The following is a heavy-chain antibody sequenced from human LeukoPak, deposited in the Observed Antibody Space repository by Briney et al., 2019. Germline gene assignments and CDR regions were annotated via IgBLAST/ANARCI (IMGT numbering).Heavy chain of an antibody. CDR1: KFTFSNYA. CDR2: ISGSGGST. CDR3: AREVKGVVVPAATTYYYYYGMDV. J-gene: IGHJ6*02. V-gene: IGHV3-23*01. D-gene: IGHD2-2*01. Sequence: GGSLRLSCTASKFTFSNYAMSWVRQAPGKGLEWVSVISGSGGSTYYADSVKGRSTISRDNSKNTLYLQMNSLRAEDTAVYYCAREVKGVVVPAATTYYYYYGMDVWGQGTTVTVSS.